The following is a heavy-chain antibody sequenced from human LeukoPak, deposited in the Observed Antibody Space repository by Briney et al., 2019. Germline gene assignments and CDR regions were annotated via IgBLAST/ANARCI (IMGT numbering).Heavy chain of an antibody. V-gene: IGHV1-69*05. Sequence: SVKVSCKASGGTFSSYAISWVRQALGQGLEWMGGIIPIFGTANYAQKFQGRVTITTDESTSTAYMELSSLRSEDTAVYYCARGGGYYDSSGYYGGWGQGTLVTVSS. CDR1: GGTFSSYA. D-gene: IGHD3-22*01. J-gene: IGHJ4*02. CDR3: ARGGGYYDSSGYYGG. CDR2: IIPIFGTA.